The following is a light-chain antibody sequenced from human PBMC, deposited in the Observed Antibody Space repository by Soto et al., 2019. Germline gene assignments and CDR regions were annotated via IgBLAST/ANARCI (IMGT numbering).Light chain of an antibody. Sequence: EIVLTQSPGTLSLSPGERATLSCRASQSINNRYLAWYQQKPGQAPRLLIYAASSRATGIPDRFSGSGSWTDFTLTISRLEPEEFAVYYCQQFGSSPGFTFGPGTKVDIK. CDR3: QQFGSSPGFT. CDR2: AAS. CDR1: QSINNRY. J-gene: IGKJ3*01. V-gene: IGKV3-20*01.